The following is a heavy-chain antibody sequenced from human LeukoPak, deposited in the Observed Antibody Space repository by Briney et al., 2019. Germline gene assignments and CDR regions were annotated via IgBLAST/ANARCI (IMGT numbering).Heavy chain of an antibody. CDR3: ARDSITMVRGVIKSGNWFDP. CDR2: INPNSGGT. Sequence: GASVKVFCKASGYTFTGYYMHWVRQAPGQGLEWMGWINPNSGGTNYAQKFQGRVTMTRDTSISTAYMELSRLRSDDTAVYYCARDSITMVRGVIKSGNWFDPWGQGTLVTVSS. D-gene: IGHD3-10*01. J-gene: IGHJ5*02. CDR1: GYTFTGYY. V-gene: IGHV1-2*02.